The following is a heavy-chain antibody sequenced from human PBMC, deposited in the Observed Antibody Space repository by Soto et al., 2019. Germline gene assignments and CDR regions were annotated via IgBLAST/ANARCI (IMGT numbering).Heavy chain of an antibody. Sequence: QVQLQQSGPGLVQPSQTLSLTCAISGDSVSSTSTAWSWIRQSPSRGLEWMGRTYYRSNWYSDYSFSVKSRITINPDTSKNQFSLQLNSVTPDDTAVYYCARGSYYSGWVWGQGTLVTVSS. D-gene: IGHD6-19*01. V-gene: IGHV6-1*01. CDR1: GDSVSSTSTA. CDR3: ARGSYYSGWV. J-gene: IGHJ4*02. CDR2: TYYRSNWYS.